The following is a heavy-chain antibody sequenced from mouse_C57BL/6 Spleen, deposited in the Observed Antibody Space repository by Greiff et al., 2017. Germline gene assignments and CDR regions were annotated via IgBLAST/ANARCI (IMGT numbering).Heavy chain of an antibody. CDR3: ARGVGYGSSYWYFDV. D-gene: IGHD1-1*01. J-gene: IGHJ1*03. CDR1: GYTFTSYW. Sequence: QVQLQQPGAELVKPGASVKLSCKASGYTFTSYWMQWVKQRPGQGLEWIGEIDPSDSYTNYNQKFKGKATLTVDTSSSTAYMQLSSLTSEDSAVYYWARGVGYGSSYWYFDVWGTGTTVTVSS. CDR2: IDPSDSYT. V-gene: IGHV1-50*01.